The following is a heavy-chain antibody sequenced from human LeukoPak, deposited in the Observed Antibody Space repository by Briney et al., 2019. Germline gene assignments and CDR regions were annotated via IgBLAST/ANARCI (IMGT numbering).Heavy chain of an antibody. D-gene: IGHD3-10*01. Sequence: GGSLRLSCAASGFTFSSYSMNWVRQAPGKGLEWVSHISSRSSSTYYADSVKGRFTISRDNAKNSLYLQMNGLRAEDTAVYYCARGEYGSGSYHIDYWGQGTLVTVSS. CDR2: ISSRSSST. J-gene: IGHJ4*02. V-gene: IGHV3-48*01. CDR3: ARGEYGSGSYHIDY. CDR1: GFTFSSYS.